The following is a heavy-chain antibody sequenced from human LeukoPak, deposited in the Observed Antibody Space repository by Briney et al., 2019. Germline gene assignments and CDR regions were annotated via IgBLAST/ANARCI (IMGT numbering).Heavy chain of an antibody. CDR1: GGTFSSYA. CDR2: IIPIFGTA. J-gene: IGHJ6*02. CDR3: ARDSGYCSSTSCYAHYYYYYGMDV. D-gene: IGHD2-2*01. Sequence: SVKVSCKASGGTFSSYAISWVRQAPGQGLEWMGGIIPIFGTANYAQKFQGRVTITADESTSTAYMELSSLRSEDTAVYYCARDSGYCSSTSCYAHYYYYYGMDVWGQGTTVTVSS. V-gene: IGHV1-69*01.